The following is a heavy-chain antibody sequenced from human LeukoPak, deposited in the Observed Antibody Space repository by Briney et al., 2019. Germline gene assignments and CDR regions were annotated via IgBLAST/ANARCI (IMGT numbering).Heavy chain of an antibody. CDR1: GGSISSGGYY. J-gene: IGHJ4*02. D-gene: IGHD3-22*01. CDR2: FYYSGST. Sequence: SETLSLTCTVSGGSISSGGYYWSWIRQHPGKGLEWIGYFYYSGSTYYNPSLKSRVTISVDTSKNQFSLKLSSVTAADTAVYYCARAGYYDSSESYFDYWGQGTLVTVSS. V-gene: IGHV4-31*03. CDR3: ARAGYYDSSESYFDY.